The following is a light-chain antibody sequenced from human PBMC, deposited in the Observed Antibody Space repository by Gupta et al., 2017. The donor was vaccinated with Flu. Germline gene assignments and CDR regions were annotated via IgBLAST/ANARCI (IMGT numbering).Light chain of an antibody. J-gene: IGLJ3*02. CDR3: SAWDSSLRARL. CDR2: RNN. Sequence: LTCTGTSAKVGNQGAAWLQQHQGPPPKLLSYRNNDRPSGISERFSASRSGNTASLTITGLQAEDEGDYYCSAWDSSLRARLFGGGTSLTVL. CDR1: SAKVGNQG. V-gene: IGLV10-54*04.